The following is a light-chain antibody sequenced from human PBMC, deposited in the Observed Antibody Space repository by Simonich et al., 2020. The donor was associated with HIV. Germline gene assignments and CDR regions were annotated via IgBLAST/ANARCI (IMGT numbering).Light chain of an antibody. J-gene: IGKJ1*01. CDR3: QQSYSTPRT. Sequence: DIVMTQSPDSLAVSLGERATINCKSSQSVLYSSHNKNYLAWYQQKPGKAPKLLIYAASRLQSGVPTRFSGSGSGTDFTLTISSLQPEDFATYYCQQSYSTPRTFGQGTKVEIK. CDR2: AAS. CDR1: QSVLYSSHNKNY. V-gene: IGKV4-1*01.